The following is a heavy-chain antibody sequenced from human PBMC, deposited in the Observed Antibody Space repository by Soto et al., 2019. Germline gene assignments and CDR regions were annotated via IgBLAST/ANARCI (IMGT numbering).Heavy chain of an antibody. D-gene: IGHD4-4*01. CDR2: MNPNTGDT. CDR3: ARGEGYSFDY. J-gene: IGHJ4*02. V-gene: IGHV1-8*01. CDR1: GYTFISYD. Sequence: QVQLVQSGAEVKKPGASVKVSCKASGYTFISYDINWVRQATGQGLEWMGWMNPNTGDTGYAQKFQARYTMTRNTSINTDNLELSSLRSDDTDVYFCARGEGYSFDYWGQGTLGTVSS.